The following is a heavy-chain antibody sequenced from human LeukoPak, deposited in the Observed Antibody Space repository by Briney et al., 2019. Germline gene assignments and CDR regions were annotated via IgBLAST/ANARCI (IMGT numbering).Heavy chain of an antibody. J-gene: IGHJ4*02. CDR2: IYYSGST. D-gene: IGHD6-19*01. CDR1: GGSISSSSYY. Sequence: PSETLSLTCTVSGGSISSSSYYWGWIRQPPGKGLEWIWIIYYSGSTYYNLSLKSRVTISVDTSKNQFSLNLSSVTAADTAVYYCARFVYDSSGWSYYFGYWGQGTLVTVSS. CDR3: ARFVYDSSGWSYYFGY. V-gene: IGHV4-39*01.